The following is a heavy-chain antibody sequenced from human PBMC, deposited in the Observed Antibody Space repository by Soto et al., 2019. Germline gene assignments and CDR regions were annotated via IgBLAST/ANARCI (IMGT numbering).Heavy chain of an antibody. Sequence: QVQLVQSGAEVKKPGSSVKVSCTASGGTFSSYAISWVRQAPGQGLEWMGGIIPIFGTANYAQKFQGRVTITADESTSTAYMELSSLRSEDTAVYYCATDLRFGSSWYGGYFDYWGQGTLVTVSS. CDR3: ATDLRFGSSWYGGYFDY. V-gene: IGHV1-69*01. CDR2: IIPIFGTA. CDR1: GGTFSSYA. J-gene: IGHJ4*02. D-gene: IGHD6-13*01.